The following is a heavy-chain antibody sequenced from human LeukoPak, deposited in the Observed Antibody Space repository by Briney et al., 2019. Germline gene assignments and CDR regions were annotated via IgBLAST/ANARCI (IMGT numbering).Heavy chain of an antibody. CDR2: ISSSGSTI. J-gene: IGHJ4*02. Sequence: GGSLRLSCAASGFTFSDYYMRWIRQAPGKGLEGVSYISSSGSTIYYADSVKGRFTISRDNSKNRLYLQMNTLRAEDTAVYYCARDRLGFDYWGQGTLVTVSS. V-gene: IGHV3-11*01. CDR1: GFTFSDYY. D-gene: IGHD3-22*01. CDR3: ARDRLGFDY.